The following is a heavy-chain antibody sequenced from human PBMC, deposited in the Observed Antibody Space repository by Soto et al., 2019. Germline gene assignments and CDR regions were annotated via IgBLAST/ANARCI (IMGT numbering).Heavy chain of an antibody. V-gene: IGHV4-39*07. CDR3: ARTRGSAIYFYFYGLDV. CDR1: GGSINGNNYS. CDR2: TFSSGGA. Sequence: LQESGPGLVKPSETLSLTCSISGGSINGNNYSWGWIRQPPGRGLEWIGNTFSSGGAYYALACQSSASISVDTSKSQVFLKLTSVTAADTAISYCARTRGSAIYFYFYGLDVWGHGPTVNVSS. D-gene: IGHD3-10*01. J-gene: IGHJ6*02.